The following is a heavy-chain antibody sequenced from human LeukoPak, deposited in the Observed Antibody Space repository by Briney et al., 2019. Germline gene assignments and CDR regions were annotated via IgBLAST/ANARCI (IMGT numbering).Heavy chain of an antibody. CDR3: AREGYSYGRNYFDY. J-gene: IGHJ4*02. V-gene: IGHV3-48*02. D-gene: IGHD5-18*01. CDR1: GFTFSSYS. Sequence: GGSLRLSCAASGFTFSSYSMNWVRRAPGKGLEWVSYISSSSTTIYYADSVKGRFTVSRDNAKNSLYLQMNSLRDEDTTVYYCAREGYSYGRNYFDYWGQGTLVTVSS. CDR2: ISSSSTTI.